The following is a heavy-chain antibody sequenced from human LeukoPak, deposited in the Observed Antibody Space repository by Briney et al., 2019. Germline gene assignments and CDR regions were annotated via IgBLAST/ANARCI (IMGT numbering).Heavy chain of an antibody. Sequence: SETLSLTCAVYGGSFSGYYWSWIRRPPGKGLEWIGEINHSGSTNYNPSLKSRVTISVDTSKNQFSLKLSSVTAADTAVYYCARRDFWSGYSSYWGQGTLVTVSS. CDR1: GGSFSGYY. CDR3: ARRDFWSGYSSY. J-gene: IGHJ4*02. V-gene: IGHV4-34*01. D-gene: IGHD3-3*01. CDR2: INHSGST.